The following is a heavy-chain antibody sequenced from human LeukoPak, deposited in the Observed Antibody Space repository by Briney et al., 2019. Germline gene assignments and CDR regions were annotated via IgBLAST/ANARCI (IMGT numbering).Heavy chain of an antibody. V-gene: IGHV4-34*01. CDR2: INHSGST. Sequence: PSETLSLTCAVYGGSFSGYYWSWIRQPPGKGLEWIGEINHSGSTNYSPSLKSRVTISADTSKNQFSLKLSSVTAADTAVYYCATLWLRGLVAFDIWGQGTMVTVSS. CDR1: GGSFSGYY. J-gene: IGHJ3*02. CDR3: ATLWLRGLVAFDI. D-gene: IGHD5-18*01.